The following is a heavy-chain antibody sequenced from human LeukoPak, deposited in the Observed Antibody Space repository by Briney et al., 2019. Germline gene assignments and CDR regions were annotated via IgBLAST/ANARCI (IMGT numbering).Heavy chain of an antibody. V-gene: IGHV1-2*02. J-gene: IGHJ5*02. D-gene: IGHD6-13*01. CDR2: INPNSGGT. CDR1: GYTFTGYY. Sequence: ASVKVPCKASGYTFTGYYMHWVRQAPGQGLGWMGWINPNSGGTNYAQKFQGRVTMTRDTSISTAYMELSRLRSDDTAVYYCAREARSSWYWFDPWGQGTLVTVSS. CDR3: AREARSSWYWFDP.